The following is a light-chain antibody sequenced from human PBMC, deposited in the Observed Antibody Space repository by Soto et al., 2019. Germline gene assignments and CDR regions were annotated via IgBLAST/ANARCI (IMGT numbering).Light chain of an antibody. J-gene: IGKJ4*01. CDR2: AAS. CDR1: QGIDTS. CDR3: QQSYSIPLT. Sequence: ILLTQSPSSLSASVGDRVTITFRASQGIDTSLAWYQQKPGKAPNLLIYAASSLQSGVPSRFSGSGSGTDFTLTISSLQREDFATYYCQQSYSIPLTFGGGTKVDIK. V-gene: IGKV1-39*01.